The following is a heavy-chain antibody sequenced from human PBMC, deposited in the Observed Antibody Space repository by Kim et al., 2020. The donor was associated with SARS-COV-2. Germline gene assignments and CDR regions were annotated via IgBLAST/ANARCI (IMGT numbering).Heavy chain of an antibody. J-gene: IGHJ6*02. Sequence: GGSLRLSCAASGFTFSSYAMSWVRQAPGKGLEWVSAISGSGGSTYYADSVKGRFTISRDNSKNTLYLQMNSLRAEDTAVYYCAKDLPSIVGATHYYYGMDVWGQGTTVTVSS. D-gene: IGHD1-26*01. CDR3: AKDLPSIVGATHYYYGMDV. CDR2: ISGSGGST. V-gene: IGHV3-23*01. CDR1: GFTFSSYA.